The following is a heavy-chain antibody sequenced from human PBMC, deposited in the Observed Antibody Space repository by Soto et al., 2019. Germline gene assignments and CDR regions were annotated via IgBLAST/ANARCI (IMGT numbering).Heavy chain of an antibody. D-gene: IGHD1-7*01. J-gene: IGHJ3*02. V-gene: IGHV6-1*01. CDR3: ASAWLELRGGGIDAFDI. CDR1: GDSVSSNSAA. CDR2: TYYRSKWYN. Sequence: PSQTLSLTCAISGDSVSSNSAAWNCIIQSPSRCLEWLGRTYYRSKWYNDYAVSVKSRITINPDTSKNQFSLQLNSVTPEDTAVYYCASAWLELRGGGIDAFDIWGQGTMVTVSS.